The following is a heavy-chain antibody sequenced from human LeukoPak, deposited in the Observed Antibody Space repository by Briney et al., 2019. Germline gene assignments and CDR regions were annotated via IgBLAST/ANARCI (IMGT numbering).Heavy chain of an antibody. V-gene: IGHV3-30*18. CDR3: AKGYDSSGYYYFDY. CDR1: GFTFSSYG. Sequence: GGSLRLSCAASGFTFSSYGMHWVRQAPGKGLEWVAVISYDGSNKYYADSVKGRFTISRDNSKNTLYLQMNSLRAEDTAVYYYAKGYDSSGYYYFDYWGQGTLVTVSS. D-gene: IGHD3-22*01. J-gene: IGHJ4*02. CDR2: ISYDGSNK.